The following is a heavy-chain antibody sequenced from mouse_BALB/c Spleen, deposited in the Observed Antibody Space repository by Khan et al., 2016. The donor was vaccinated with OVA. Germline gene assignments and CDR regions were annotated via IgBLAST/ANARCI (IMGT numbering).Heavy chain of an antibody. V-gene: IGHV9-3-1*01. CDR2: INTYTGEP. CDR3: ARTLYGSGYDYAMDY. D-gene: IGHD1-1*01. Sequence: QIQLVQSGPELKKPGETVKISCKTSGYIFTNYGMTWVKQAPGKGLKWMGWINTYTGEPTYADDFKGRFAFSLETSANTAHLPINNLKNEDTATYFCARTLYGSGYDYAMDYWGQGSSVTVSS. CDR1: GYIFTNYG. J-gene: IGHJ4*01.